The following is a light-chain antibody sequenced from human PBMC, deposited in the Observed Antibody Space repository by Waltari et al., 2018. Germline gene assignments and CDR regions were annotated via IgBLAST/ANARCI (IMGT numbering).Light chain of an antibody. CDR1: QSVSSY. V-gene: IGKV3-11*01. Sequence: EIVLTHSPDPLSLSPGERATLSCRASQSVSSYLAWSQQKPGQAPRLLIYDASNRATGIPARFSGSGSGTDFTLTISSLEPEDFAVYYCQQRSNWPLTFGQGTRLEIK. J-gene: IGKJ5*01. CDR3: QQRSNWPLT. CDR2: DAS.